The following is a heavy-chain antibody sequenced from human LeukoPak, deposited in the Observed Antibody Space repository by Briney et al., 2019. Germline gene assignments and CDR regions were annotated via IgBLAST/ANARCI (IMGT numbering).Heavy chain of an antibody. V-gene: IGHV1-24*01. J-gene: IGHJ3*02. CDR1: GYTLTELS. Sequence: ASVKVSCKVSGYTLTELSIHWVRQAPGKGLEWMGSIDPEDVERIYSQKFQGRATMTEDTSTDTAYMQLSSLRSDDTALYYCAAGWGPGSSWYRGPGTFDIWGQGTMVTVSS. D-gene: IGHD6-13*01. CDR3: AAGWGPGSSWYRGPGTFDI. CDR2: IDPEDVER.